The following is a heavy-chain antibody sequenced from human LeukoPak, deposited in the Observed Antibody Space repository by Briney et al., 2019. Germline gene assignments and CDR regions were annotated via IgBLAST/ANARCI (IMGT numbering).Heavy chain of an antibody. D-gene: IGHD2-21*02. CDR3: AKHAYGGGDCRSLDY. CDR2: IGGSGGST. Sequence: GGSLRLSCAASGVTFSSYGMSWVRQAPGKGLEWVSAIGGSGGSTYYADSVKGRFTISRDNSKNTMYLQVNSLRAEDTAVYYCAKHAYGGGDCRSLDYWGPGTLVTVSS. J-gene: IGHJ4*02. CDR1: GVTFSSYG. V-gene: IGHV3-23*01.